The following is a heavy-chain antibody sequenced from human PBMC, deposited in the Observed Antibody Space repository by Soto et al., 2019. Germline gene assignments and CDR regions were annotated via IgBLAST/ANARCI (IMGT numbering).Heavy chain of an antibody. CDR2: INPKSGGT. D-gene: IGHD2-8*01. Sequence: ASVKVSCKASGYSFTDYHIHWVRQSAGQGLEWLGRINPKSGGTSTAQKFQGWVTMTTDTSISTASMELTRLTSDDTAIYYCARGDSTDCSNGVCSFFYNHDMDVWGQGTTVTVPS. J-gene: IGHJ6*02. CDR1: GYSFTDYH. V-gene: IGHV1-2*04. CDR3: ARGDSTDCSNGVCSFFYNHDMDV.